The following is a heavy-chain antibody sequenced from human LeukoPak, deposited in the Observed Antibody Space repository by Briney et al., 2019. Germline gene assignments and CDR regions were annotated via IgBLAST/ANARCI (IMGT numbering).Heavy chain of an antibody. CDR3: ASSTQWLGNYFDY. Sequence: GGSLRLSCAASGFTFSSYEMNWVRQAPGKGLEWVSYISSSGSTIYYADSVKGRSTISRDNAKNSLYLQMNSLRAEDTAVYYCASSTQWLGNYFDYWGQGTLVTVSS. V-gene: IGHV3-48*03. CDR1: GFTFSSYE. J-gene: IGHJ4*02. CDR2: ISSSGSTI. D-gene: IGHD6-19*01.